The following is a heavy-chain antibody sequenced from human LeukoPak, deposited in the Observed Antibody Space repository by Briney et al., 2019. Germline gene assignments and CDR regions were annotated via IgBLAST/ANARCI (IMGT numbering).Heavy chain of an antibody. CDR3: AKDDGWLQYNY. CDR2: ISYDGSNK. J-gene: IGHJ4*02. V-gene: IGHV3-30*04. D-gene: IGHD5-24*01. Sequence: GGSLRLSCAASGFTFSSYAMHWVRQAPGKGLEWVAVISYDGSNKYYADSVKGRFTISRDNSKNTVYLQMNSLRAEDTAVYYCAKDDGWLQYNYWGQGTLVTVSS. CDR1: GFTFSSYA.